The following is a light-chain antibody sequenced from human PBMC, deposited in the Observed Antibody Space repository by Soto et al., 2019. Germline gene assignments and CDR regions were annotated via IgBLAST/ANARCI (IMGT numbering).Light chain of an antibody. CDR1: QSVSSSY. V-gene: IGKV3-20*01. CDR3: QQYGSSPFIT. Sequence: EIVLTPSPGTLSLSPCERATLSFSASQSVSSSYLAWYQQKPGQAPRLLIYGASSRATGIPDRFSGSGSGTDFTLTISRLEPEDFAVYYCQQYGSSPFITFGQGTRLEIK. CDR2: GAS. J-gene: IGKJ5*01.